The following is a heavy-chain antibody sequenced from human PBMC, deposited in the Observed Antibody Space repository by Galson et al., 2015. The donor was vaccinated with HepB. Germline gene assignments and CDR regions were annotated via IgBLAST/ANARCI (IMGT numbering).Heavy chain of an antibody. J-gene: IGHJ4*02. V-gene: IGHV3-7*01. D-gene: IGHD6-19*01. CDR1: GFTFSSHW. CDR3: ARHSSDYYFDY. Sequence: SLRLSCAASGFTFSSHWTSWVRQAPGKGVEWVANIKQDGSEKYYVDSVKGRFTISRDNTKNSLYLQMNSLRAEDTAVYYCARHSSDYYFDYWGQGTQVTVSS. CDR2: IKQDGSEK.